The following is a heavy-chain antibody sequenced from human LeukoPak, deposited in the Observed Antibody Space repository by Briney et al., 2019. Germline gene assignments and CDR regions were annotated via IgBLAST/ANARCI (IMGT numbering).Heavy chain of an antibody. D-gene: IGHD3-16*01. V-gene: IGHV5-51*01. Sequence: GESLKISCKGSGYSFTNYWIGWVRQKPGKGLEWMGIIYPGDSDTRYSPSFQGQVTISADKSISTAYLQWSSLKASDTAMYYCARHAYDYLSLVWGQGSLVTVSS. CDR1: GYSFTNYW. J-gene: IGHJ4*02. CDR2: IYPGDSDT. CDR3: ARHAYDYLSLV.